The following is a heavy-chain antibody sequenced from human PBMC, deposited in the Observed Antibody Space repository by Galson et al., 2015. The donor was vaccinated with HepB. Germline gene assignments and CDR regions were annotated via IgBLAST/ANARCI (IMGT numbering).Heavy chain of an antibody. CDR2: ISYDGSNK. V-gene: IGHV3-30*04. Sequence: SLRLSCAASGFTFSSYAMHWVRQAPGKGLEWVAVISYDGSNKYYADSVKGRFTISRDNSKNTLYLQMNSLRAEDTAVYYCAREVTRRDRKGPLDYWGQGTLVTVSS. J-gene: IGHJ4*02. CDR3: AREVTRRDRKGPLDY. D-gene: IGHD5-24*01. CDR1: GFTFSSYA.